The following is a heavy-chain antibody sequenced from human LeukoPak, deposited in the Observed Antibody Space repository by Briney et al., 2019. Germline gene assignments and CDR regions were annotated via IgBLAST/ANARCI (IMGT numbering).Heavy chain of an antibody. CDR2: IYYRGSS. J-gene: IGHJ6*02. V-gene: IGHV4-59*08. D-gene: IGHD4-11*01. CDR1: GVSIRSHY. Sequence: PSETLSLTCTVSGVSIRSHYWSWIRQVPGKGLEWIGYIYYRGSSNYNPSLMRRVTISVDTSKNQFSLKLSSVTAADTAVYYCARLTVTTSPHYYYYGMDVWGQGTTVTVSS. CDR3: ARLTVTTSPHYYYYGMDV.